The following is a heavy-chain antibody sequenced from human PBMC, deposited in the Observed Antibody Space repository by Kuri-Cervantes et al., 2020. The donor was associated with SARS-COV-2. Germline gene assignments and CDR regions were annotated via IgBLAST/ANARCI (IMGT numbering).Heavy chain of an antibody. CDR1: GFTFDDYA. D-gene: IGHD4-17*01. Sequence: GGSLRLSCAASGFTFDDYAMHWVRQAPGKGLEWVSGISWNSGSIGYADSVKGRFTISRDNAKNSLYLQMNSLRAEDTAVYYCARAITVTDAFDIWGQGTMVTVSS. CDR3: ARAITVTDAFDI. CDR2: ISWNSGSI. J-gene: IGHJ3*02. V-gene: IGHV3-9*01.